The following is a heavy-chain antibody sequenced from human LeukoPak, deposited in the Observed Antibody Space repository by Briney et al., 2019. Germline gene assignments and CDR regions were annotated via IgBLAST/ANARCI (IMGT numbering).Heavy chain of an antibody. CDR3: ARPSGPIAVAGYYFDY. CDR1: GGSISSSSYY. D-gene: IGHD6-19*01. V-gene: IGHV4-39*01. J-gene: IGHJ4*02. CDR2: IYYSGST. Sequence: SETLSLTCTVSGGSISSSSYYWGWIRQPPGKGLEWIGSIYYSGSTYYNPSLKSRVTISVDTSKNQFSLKLSSVTAADTAVYYCARPSGPIAVAGYYFDYWGQGTLVTVSS.